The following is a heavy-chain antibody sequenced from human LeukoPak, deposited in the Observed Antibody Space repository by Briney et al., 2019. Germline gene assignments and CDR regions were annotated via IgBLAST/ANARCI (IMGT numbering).Heavy chain of an antibody. J-gene: IGHJ4*02. Sequence: GSLRLSCAASGFTFSSYAMSWVRQAPGKGLEWVSAISGSGGSTYYADSVKGRFTISRDNAKNSLYLQMNSLRAEDTAVYYCARGSPYFYGTDLDYWGQGTLVTVSS. CDR1: GFTFSSYA. V-gene: IGHV3-23*01. D-gene: IGHD3-10*01. CDR3: ARGSPYFYGTDLDY. CDR2: ISGSGGST.